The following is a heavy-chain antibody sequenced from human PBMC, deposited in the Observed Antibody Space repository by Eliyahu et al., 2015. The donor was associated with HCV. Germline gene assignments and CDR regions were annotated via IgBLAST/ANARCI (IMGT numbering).Heavy chain of an antibody. D-gene: IGHD3-9*01. V-gene: IGHV3-21*01. CDR3: ARDLYDIFGGGFYGMDV. CDR1: GFTXSSXS. J-gene: IGHJ6*02. CDR2: ISSSSXYI. Sequence: EVQLVESGGGLVKPGGSLRLSCAAXGFTXSSXSMNWVRQAPGKGLEWVSSISSSSXYIYYADSVKGRFTISRDNAKNSLYLQMNSLRAEDTAVYYCARDLYDIFGGGFYGMDVWGQGTTVTVSS.